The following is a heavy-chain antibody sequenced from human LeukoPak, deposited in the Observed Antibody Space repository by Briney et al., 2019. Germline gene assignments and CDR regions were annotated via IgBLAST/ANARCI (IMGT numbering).Heavy chain of an antibody. Sequence: SETLSLTCAVYGGSFSGYYWSWTRQPPGKGLEWIGEINHSGSTNYNPSLKSRVTISVDTSKNQFSLTLSSVTAADTAVYYCARPMYSSGWYVYWGQGTLVTVSS. CDR1: GGSFSGYY. J-gene: IGHJ4*02. D-gene: IGHD6-19*01. V-gene: IGHV4-34*01. CDR3: ARPMYSSGWYVY. CDR2: INHSGST.